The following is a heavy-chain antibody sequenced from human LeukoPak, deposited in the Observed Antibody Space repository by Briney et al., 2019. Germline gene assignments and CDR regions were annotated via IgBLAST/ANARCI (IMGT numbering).Heavy chain of an antibody. V-gene: IGHV4-34*01. CDR1: GGSFSGYY. CDR2: INHSGST. D-gene: IGHD3-22*01. Sequence: KSSETLSLTCAVYGGSFSGYYWSWIRQPPGKGLEWIGEINHSGSTNYNPSLKSRVTISVDTSKNQFSLKLSSVTAADTAVYYCARKKKEGYYYDSSGYYYSGAFDIWGQGTMVTVSS. J-gene: IGHJ3*02. CDR3: ARKKKEGYYYDSSGYYYSGAFDI.